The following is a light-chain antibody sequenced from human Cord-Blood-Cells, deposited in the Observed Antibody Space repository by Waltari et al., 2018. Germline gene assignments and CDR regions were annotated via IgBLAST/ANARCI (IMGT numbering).Light chain of an antibody. J-gene: IGLJ1*01. V-gene: IGLV2-14*03. CDR3: SSYTSSSTLV. CDR2: DVS. CDR1: SSHVGGYNY. Sequence: QSALTQPAYVSGSPGQSITISCTGTSSHVGGYNYVSWYQQHPGKAPKLMIYDVSNRPSGVSNRFSGSKSGNTASLTISGLQAEDEADYYCSSYTSSSTLVFGTGTKVTVL.